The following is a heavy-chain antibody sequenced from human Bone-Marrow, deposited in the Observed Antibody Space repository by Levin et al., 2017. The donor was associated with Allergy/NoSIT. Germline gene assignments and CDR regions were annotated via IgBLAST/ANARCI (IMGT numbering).Heavy chain of an antibody. CDR3: ARDEGAVGAAAFDI. J-gene: IGHJ3*02. D-gene: IGHD1-26*01. Sequence: GESLKISCKASGYTFTGYYMHWVRQAPGQGLEWMGWINPNSGGTNYAQKFQGRVTMTRDTSISTAYMELSRLRSDDTAVYYCARDEGAVGAAAFDIWGQGTMVTVSS. CDR1: GYTFTGYY. V-gene: IGHV1-2*02. CDR2: INPNSGGT.